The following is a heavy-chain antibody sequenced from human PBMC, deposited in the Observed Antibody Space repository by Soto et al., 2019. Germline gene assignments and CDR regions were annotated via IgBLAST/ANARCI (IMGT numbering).Heavy chain of an antibody. CDR3: ARREMRYNSFDI. V-gene: IGHV4-39*01. CDR2: IHYSGST. CDR1: GGSIINSGLY. D-gene: IGHD1-20*01. J-gene: IGHJ3*02. Sequence: QLQLQESGPRLVKPSETLSLTCTVSGGSIINSGLYWVWVRQPPGKGLAWIGSIHYSGSTYYNPSLNSRVTISVDTSKNQFSLDLSSVSATDTAIYFCARREMRYNSFDIWGQGTMVTVSS.